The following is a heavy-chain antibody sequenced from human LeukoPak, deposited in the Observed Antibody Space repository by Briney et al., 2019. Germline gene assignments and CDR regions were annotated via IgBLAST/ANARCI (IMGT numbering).Heavy chain of an antibody. CDR3: ARGMAAAETRTRNYYMDV. CDR2: IYYSGST. Sequence: SETLSLTCTVSGGSISSSNYYWGWIRQPPGKGLEWIGSIYYSGSTYYNPSLKSRVTISVDTSKNQFSLKLSSVTAADTAVYYCARGMAAAETRTRNYYMDVWGEGTTVTVSS. J-gene: IGHJ6*03. CDR1: GGSISSSNYY. D-gene: IGHD6-13*01. V-gene: IGHV4-39*07.